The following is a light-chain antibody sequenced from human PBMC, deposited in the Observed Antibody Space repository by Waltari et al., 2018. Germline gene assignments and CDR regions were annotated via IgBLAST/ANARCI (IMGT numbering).Light chain of an antibody. CDR1: ENVDNY. CDR2: KAS. CDR3: QHGYAIPWT. J-gene: IGKJ1*01. V-gene: IGKV1-39*02. Sequence: DIQMTQSPSSLSASVGDRVTITCRASENVDNYLNWYQQKSGKAPKLLIYKASTLQSGVPSRFSGSGSGTDYTFTISSLQSEDVAVYFCQHGYAIPWTFGQGTKVEIK.